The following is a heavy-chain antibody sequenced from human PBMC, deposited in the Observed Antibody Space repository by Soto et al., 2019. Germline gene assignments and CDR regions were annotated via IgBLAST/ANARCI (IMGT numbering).Heavy chain of an antibody. Sequence: QMQLVQSGPEVKKPGTSVKVSCKASGFTFTSSAVQWVRQARGQRLEWIGWIVVGSGNTNYAQKFQERVTITRDMSTSTAYMELSSLRSEDTAVYYCAADAKGLLVRTFDYWGQGTLVTVSS. D-gene: IGHD1-26*01. CDR1: GFTFTSSA. J-gene: IGHJ4*02. CDR2: IVVGSGNT. V-gene: IGHV1-58*01. CDR3: AADAKGLLVRTFDY.